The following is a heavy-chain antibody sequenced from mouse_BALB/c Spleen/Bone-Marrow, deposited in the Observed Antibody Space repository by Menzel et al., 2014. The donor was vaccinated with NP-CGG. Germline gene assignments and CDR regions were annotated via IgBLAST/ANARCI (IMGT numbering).Heavy chain of an antibody. D-gene: IGHD2-4*01. CDR3: ARDINYDIYWYFDV. V-gene: IGHV7-3*02. J-gene: IGHJ1*01. CDR2: IRNKAKGYTS. Sequence: EVKLQESGGGLVQPGGSPRLSCATSGFTFTDYYMSWVRQPPGKALEWLGFIRNKAKGYTSEYSASVKGGFTISRDNSQSILYLQMNTLIAEDGASYYWARDINYDIYWYFDVWGAGTTVTVSS. CDR1: GFTFTDYY.